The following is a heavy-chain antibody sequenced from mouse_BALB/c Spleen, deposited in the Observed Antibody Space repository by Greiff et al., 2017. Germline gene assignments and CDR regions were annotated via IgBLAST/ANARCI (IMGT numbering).Heavy chain of an antibody. CDR3: AKPLDSSGYVGFAY. D-gene: IGHD3-2*01. J-gene: IGHJ3*01. CDR2: IWGDGST. Sequence: QVQLQQSGPGLVAPSQSLSITCTVSGFSLTSYGVSWVRQPPGKGLEWLGVIWGDGSTNYHSALISRLSISKDNSKSQVFLKLNSLQTDDTATYYCAKPLDSSGYVGFAYWGQGTLVTVSA. V-gene: IGHV2-3*01. CDR1: GFSLTSYG.